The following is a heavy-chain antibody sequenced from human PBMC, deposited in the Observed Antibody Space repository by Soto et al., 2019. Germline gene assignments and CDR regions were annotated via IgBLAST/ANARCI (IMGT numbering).Heavy chain of an antibody. CDR1: GFTFSSYE. CDR3: AKGPLARYFDWSDYYGMDV. V-gene: IGHV3-48*03. J-gene: IGHJ6*02. Sequence: GGSLRLSCATSGFTFSSYEMNWVRQAPGKGLEWVSYISSSGSTIYYADSVKGRFTISRDNAKNSLYLQMNSLRAEDTAVYYCAKGPLARYFDWSDYYGMDVWGQGTTVTVSS. D-gene: IGHD3-9*01. CDR2: ISSSGSTI.